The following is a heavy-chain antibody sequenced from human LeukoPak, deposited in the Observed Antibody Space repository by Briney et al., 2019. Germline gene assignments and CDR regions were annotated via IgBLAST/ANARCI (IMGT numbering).Heavy chain of an antibody. Sequence: GGSLRLSCSASGFPFSTLGMHWVRQAPGKGLEHVSTIGSGRDGTYYADSVKDRFIISRDNSKNAVYLQMSSLRPEDTAVYYCVSPVFINFWGQGTLVTVSS. J-gene: IGHJ4*01. D-gene: IGHD1-20*01. CDR1: GFPFSTLG. CDR2: IGSGRDGT. CDR3: VSPVFINF. V-gene: IGHV3-64D*06.